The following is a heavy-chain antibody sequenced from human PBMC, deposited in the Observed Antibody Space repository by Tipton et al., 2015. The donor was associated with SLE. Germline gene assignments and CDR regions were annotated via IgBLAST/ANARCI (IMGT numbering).Heavy chain of an antibody. V-gene: IGHV1-18*01. CDR1: GYTFTSYG. CDR2: ISAYNGNT. CDR3: ARESPGGSDGYPSLWYFDL. Sequence: QSGPEVKKPGASVKVSCKASGYTFTSYGISWVRQAPGQGLEWMGWISAYNGNTNYAQKLKGRVTMTTDTSTSTAYMELRSLRSDDTAVYYCARESPGGSDGYPSLWYFDLWGRGTLVTVSS. D-gene: IGHD5-18*01. J-gene: IGHJ2*01.